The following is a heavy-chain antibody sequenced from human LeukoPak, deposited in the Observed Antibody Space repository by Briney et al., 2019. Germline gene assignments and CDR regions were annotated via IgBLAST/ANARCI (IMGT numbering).Heavy chain of an antibody. J-gene: IGHJ4*02. V-gene: IGHV4-59*01. Sequence: SETLSLTCTVSGGSLSSYYWSWIRQPPGKGLEWIGYIYYSGSTNYNPSLKSRVTISVDTSKNQFSLKLSSVTAADTAVYYCARYREQLVSFDYWGQGTLVTVSS. CDR2: IYYSGST. CDR3: ARYREQLVSFDY. D-gene: IGHD6-6*01. CDR1: GGSLSSYY.